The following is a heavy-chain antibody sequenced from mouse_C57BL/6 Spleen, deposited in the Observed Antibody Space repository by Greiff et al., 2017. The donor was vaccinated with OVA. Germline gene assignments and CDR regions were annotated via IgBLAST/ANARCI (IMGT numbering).Heavy chain of an antibody. CDR2: IWSDGST. D-gene: IGHD2-4*01. V-gene: IGHV2-6*03. J-gene: IGHJ4*01. Sequence: VKVVESGPGLVAPSQSLSITCTVSGFSLTSYGVHWVRQPPGKGLEWLVVIWSDGSTTYNSALKSRLSISKDNSKSQVFLKMNSLQTDDTAMYYCARPYDYEVYAMDYWGQGTSVTVSS. CDR1: GFSLTSYG. CDR3: ARPYDYEVYAMDY.